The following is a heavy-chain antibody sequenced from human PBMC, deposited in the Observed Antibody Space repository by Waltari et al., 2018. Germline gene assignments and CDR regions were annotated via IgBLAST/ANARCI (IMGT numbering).Heavy chain of an antibody. V-gene: IGHV1-3*01. CDR2: SNAGNGNT. D-gene: IGHD6-19*01. CDR3: AKEGDSSGWYVWDYYYGMDV. J-gene: IGHJ6*02. CDR1: GYTFTSYA. Sequence: QVQLVQSGAEVKKPGASVKVSCKASGYTFTSYAMHWVRQAPGQRLEWMGWSNAGNGNTKYSQKFQGRVTITRDTSASTAYMELSSLRSEDTAVYYCAKEGDSSGWYVWDYYYGMDVWGQGTTVTVSS.